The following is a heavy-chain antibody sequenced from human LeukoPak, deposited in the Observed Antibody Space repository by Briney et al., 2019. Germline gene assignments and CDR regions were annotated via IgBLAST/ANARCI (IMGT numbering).Heavy chain of an antibody. D-gene: IGHD3-3*01. CDR1: GDSMTRGGYY. J-gene: IGHJ4*02. Sequence: PSQTLSLTCTVSGDSMTRGGYYWSWVRQHPGKGLEWIGFIYHSGTTFYNPSLEGRAAISVDTSQNQFSLKLSSVTAADTAVYYCARGEGDFWSGYPDYWGQGTLVTVSS. CDR3: ARGEGDFWSGYPDY. V-gene: IGHV4-31*03. CDR2: IYHSGTT.